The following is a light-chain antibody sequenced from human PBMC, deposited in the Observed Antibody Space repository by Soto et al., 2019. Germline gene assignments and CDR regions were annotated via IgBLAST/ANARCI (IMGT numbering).Light chain of an antibody. Sequence: QSALTQPPSASGSPGQSVAISCTGTSSDVGGYNYVSWYQQHPGKAPKLMFYEVNKRPSGVPDRSSGSKSGNTASLTVSGLQAEDEADYYCSSYAGSSNVFGTGTKLTVL. V-gene: IGLV2-8*01. CDR2: EVN. CDR1: SSDVGGYNY. CDR3: SSYAGSSNV. J-gene: IGLJ1*01.